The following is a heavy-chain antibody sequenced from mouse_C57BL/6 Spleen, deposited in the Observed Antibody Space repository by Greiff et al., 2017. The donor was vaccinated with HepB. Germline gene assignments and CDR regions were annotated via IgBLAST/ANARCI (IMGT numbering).Heavy chain of an antibody. D-gene: IGHD1-1*01. Sequence: QVQLQQSGAELVKPGASVKLSCKASGYTFTEYTIHWVKQRSGQGLEWIGWFYPGSGSIKYNEKFKDKATLTADKSSSTVYMELSRLTSEDSAVYFCARHEDYYGSSSHWYFDVWGTGTTVTVSS. CDR2: FYPGSGSI. CDR3: ARHEDYYGSSSHWYFDV. CDR1: GYTFTEYT. V-gene: IGHV1-62-2*01. J-gene: IGHJ1*03.